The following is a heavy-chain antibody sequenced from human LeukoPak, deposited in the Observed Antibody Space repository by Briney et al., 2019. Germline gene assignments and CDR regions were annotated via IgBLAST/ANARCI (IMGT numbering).Heavy chain of an antibody. CDR3: ARGPTRANSTGY. V-gene: IGHV3-7*01. D-gene: IGHD2/OR15-2a*01. CDR2: IKQDGSEK. Sequence: GGSLRLSCAASRFTFSSYWMSWVRQAPGKGLEWVANIKQDGSEKYYVDSVKGRFTISRDNAKNSLYLQMNSLRAEDKAVYYCARGPTRANSTGYWGQGALVTVSS. J-gene: IGHJ4*02. CDR1: RFTFSSYW.